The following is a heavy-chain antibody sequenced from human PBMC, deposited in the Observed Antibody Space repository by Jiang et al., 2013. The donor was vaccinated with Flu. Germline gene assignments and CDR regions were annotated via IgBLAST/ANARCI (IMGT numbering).Heavy chain of an antibody. CDR3: ARGITLPGGYYYYGMDV. CDR1: A. CDR2: INAGNGNT. V-gene: IGHV1-3*01. J-gene: IGHJ6*02. D-gene: IGHD3-10*01. Sequence: AMHWVRQAPGQRLEWMGWINAGNGNTKYSQKFQGRVTITGDTSASTAYMELSSLRSEDTAVYYCARGITLPGGYYYYGMDVWGQGTTVTVSS.